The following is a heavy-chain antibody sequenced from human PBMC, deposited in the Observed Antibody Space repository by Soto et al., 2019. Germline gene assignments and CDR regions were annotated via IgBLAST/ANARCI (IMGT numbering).Heavy chain of an antibody. CDR3: ASKSQWLVLEEYYYGMDV. J-gene: IGHJ6*02. Sequence: GASVKVSCKASGGTFSSYAISWVRQAPGQGLEWMGGIIPIFGTANYAQKFQGRVTITADESTSTAYMELSSLRSEDTAVYYCASKSQWLVLEEYYYGMDVWGQGTTVTVSS. CDR1: GGTFSSYA. D-gene: IGHD6-19*01. V-gene: IGHV1-69*13. CDR2: IIPIFGTA.